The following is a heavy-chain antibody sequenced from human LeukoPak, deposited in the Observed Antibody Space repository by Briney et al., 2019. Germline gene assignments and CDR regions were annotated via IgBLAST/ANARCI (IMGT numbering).Heavy chain of an antibody. Sequence: SQTLSLTCAVSGGSISSGGYSWSWIRQPPGKGLEWIGYIYHSGSTYYNPSLKSRVTISVDRSKNQFSLKLSSVTAADTAVYYCARVRSWYYFDYWGQGTLVTVSS. CDR2: IYHSGST. V-gene: IGHV4-30-2*01. J-gene: IGHJ4*02. CDR3: ARVRSWYYFDY. D-gene: IGHD2-15*01. CDR1: GGSISSGGYS.